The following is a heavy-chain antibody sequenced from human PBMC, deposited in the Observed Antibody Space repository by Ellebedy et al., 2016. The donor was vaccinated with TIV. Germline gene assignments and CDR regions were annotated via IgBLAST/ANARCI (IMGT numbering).Heavy chain of an antibody. V-gene: IGHV3-7*04. D-gene: IGHD3-10*01. Sequence: GESLKISCAASGFTFSSYSMNWVRQAPGKGLEWVANIKEDGSAKYYVGSVKGRFTISRDNAKNSLYLQMNSLRAEDTAVYYCARGWGFGELSEYYFDYWGQGTLVTVSS. CDR3: ARGWGFGELSEYYFDY. CDR1: GFTFSSYS. J-gene: IGHJ4*02. CDR2: IKEDGSAK.